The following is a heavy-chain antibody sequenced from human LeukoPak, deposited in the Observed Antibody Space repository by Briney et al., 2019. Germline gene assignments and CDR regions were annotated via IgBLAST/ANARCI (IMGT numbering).Heavy chain of an antibody. CDR1: GGSISGFY. D-gene: IGHD4-17*01. J-gene: IGHJ4*02. Sequence: KPSETLSCTTIGSGGSISGFYWNWIKQPAGKGLEWIGRIYPSGGTNYNASLKSRVIMSTDPSKNRFSVKLRSVTAADTAIYYCAREYGDLDYWGQGTLVTVSS. V-gene: IGHV4-4*07. CDR2: IYPSGGT. CDR3: AREYGDLDY.